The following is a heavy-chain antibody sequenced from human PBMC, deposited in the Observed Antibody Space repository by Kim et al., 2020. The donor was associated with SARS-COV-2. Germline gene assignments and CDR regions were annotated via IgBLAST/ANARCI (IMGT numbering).Heavy chain of an antibody. CDR2: VIPFFKTA. Sequence: SVKVSCKVSGGIISSYIMSWVRQAPGHGLEWLGGVIPFFKTADYAHKFQGRVTITADESTSTVYMDLSSLRSDDTAVYYCTRGGGGYGGAGKWGQGTLV. J-gene: IGHJ4*02. V-gene: IGHV1-69*13. CDR3: TRGGGGYGGAGK. CDR1: GGIISSYI. D-gene: IGHD5-12*01.